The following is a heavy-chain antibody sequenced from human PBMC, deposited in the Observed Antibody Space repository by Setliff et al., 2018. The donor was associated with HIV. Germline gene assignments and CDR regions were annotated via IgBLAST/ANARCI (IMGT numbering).Heavy chain of an antibody. Sequence: LRLSCAASGFTFSAHQMSWVRQPPGKGLEWVANIKADGTDKYYVDSVKGRFAISRDNSKNSLYLQMNSLRAGDTAVYYCARDWNGDGRSIDSWGQGTLVTSPQ. J-gene: IGHJ5*01. CDR2: IKADGTDK. CDR1: GFTFSAHQ. V-gene: IGHV3-7*03. CDR3: ARDWNGDGRSIDS. D-gene: IGHD1-1*01.